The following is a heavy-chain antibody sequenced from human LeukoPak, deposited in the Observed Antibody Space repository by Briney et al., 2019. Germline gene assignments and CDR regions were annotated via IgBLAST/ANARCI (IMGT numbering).Heavy chain of an antibody. D-gene: IGHD4-23*01. CDR2: IYYSGST. CDR3: ARGRMVTQGGFDY. CDR1: AASAGSGSYY. J-gene: IGHJ4*02. V-gene: IGHV4-61*01. Sequence: SQTPFLTCTVAAASAGSGSYYWSSIRQPPGKGLEWIGYIYYSGSTNYNPSLKSRVTISVDTSKNQFSLKLSSVTAADTAVYYCARGRMVTQGGFDYWGQGTLVTVSS.